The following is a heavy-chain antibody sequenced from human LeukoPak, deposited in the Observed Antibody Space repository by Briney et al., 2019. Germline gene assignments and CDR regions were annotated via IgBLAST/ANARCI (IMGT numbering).Heavy chain of an antibody. V-gene: IGHV4-59*08. Sequence: SETLSLTCTVSGGSINSYYWSWIRQPPGKGLEWIGYIYYSGSTNYNPSLKSRVTISVDTSKNQFSLKLSSVTAADTAVYYCARHPSPGQWLFHWGQGTLVTVSS. CDR1: GGSINSYY. D-gene: IGHD6-19*01. CDR3: ARHPSPGQWLFH. J-gene: IGHJ4*02. CDR2: IYYSGST.